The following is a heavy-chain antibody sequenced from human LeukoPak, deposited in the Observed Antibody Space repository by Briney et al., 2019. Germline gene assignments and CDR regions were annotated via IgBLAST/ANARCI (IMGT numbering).Heavy chain of an antibody. CDR3: ARAYTGYYDSSGYPGGFDY. J-gene: IGHJ4*02. V-gene: IGHV3-33*01. D-gene: IGHD3-22*01. CDR2: IWYDGSKK. CDR1: GFTFSSYG. Sequence: HPGRSLRLSCAASGFTFSSYGMHWVRQAPGKGLEWVAVIWYDGSKKYYADSVKGRFTISRDNSKNMLYLQMNSLRAEDTAVYYCARAYTGYYDSSGYPGGFDYWGQGTLVTVSS.